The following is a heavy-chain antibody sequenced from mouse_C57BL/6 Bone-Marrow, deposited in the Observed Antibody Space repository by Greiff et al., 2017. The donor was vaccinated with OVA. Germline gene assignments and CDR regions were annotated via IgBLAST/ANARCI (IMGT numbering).Heavy chain of an antibody. CDR1: GYTFTSYG. V-gene: IGHV1-58*01. CDR2: IYIGNDYT. CDR3: ARWGDCYYFDY. Sequence: VQLQQSGAELVRPGSSVKMSCKTSGYTFTSYGINWVKQRPGQGLEWIGYIYIGNDYTEYNEKFKGKATLTSDTSSSTAYMQLSSLTSEDSAIYFCARWGDCYYFDYWGQGTTLTVSS. J-gene: IGHJ2*01. D-gene: IGHD3-3*01.